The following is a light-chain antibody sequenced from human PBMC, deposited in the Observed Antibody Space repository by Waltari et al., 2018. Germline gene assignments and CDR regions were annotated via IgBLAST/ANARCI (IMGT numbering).Light chain of an antibody. CDR2: DAS. V-gene: IGKV3-15*01. Sequence: EILMTQSPATLSVSPGERATLSCRASQGIFSNLAWYQQRPGQAPRLLIYDASTRAPGVPSRFSGSGSGTEFTLTIHSLQSEDSAVYYCQQYNVWPPITFGQGTRLEIK. J-gene: IGKJ5*01. CDR1: QGIFSN. CDR3: QQYNVWPPIT.